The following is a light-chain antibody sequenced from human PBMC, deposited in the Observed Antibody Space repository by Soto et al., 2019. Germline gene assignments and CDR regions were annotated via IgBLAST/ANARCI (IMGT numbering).Light chain of an antibody. Sequence: EIVLTQSPATLSLSPGEGATLSCRASQSVSSYLAWYQQKPGQAPRLLIYDASNRATGIPARFSGSGSGTDFTLTISSLEPEDFAVYYCQQRSNWPPGFGQGTKVEIK. CDR2: DAS. CDR3: QQRSNWPPG. J-gene: IGKJ1*01. V-gene: IGKV3-11*01. CDR1: QSVSSY.